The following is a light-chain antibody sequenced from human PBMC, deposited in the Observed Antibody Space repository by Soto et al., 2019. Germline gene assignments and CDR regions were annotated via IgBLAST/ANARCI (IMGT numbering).Light chain of an antibody. V-gene: IGKV3-20*01. Sequence: EMVLTQSPGTLSLSPGERATLSCRASQSVSSNYLAWYQQKPGQAPRLLIYGAASRATGVPDRFSGSGSGTDFTLTISRLEPEDFAVYYCQQYGSSPATFGGGTKVDIK. CDR1: QSVSSNY. J-gene: IGKJ4*01. CDR3: QQYGSSPAT. CDR2: GAA.